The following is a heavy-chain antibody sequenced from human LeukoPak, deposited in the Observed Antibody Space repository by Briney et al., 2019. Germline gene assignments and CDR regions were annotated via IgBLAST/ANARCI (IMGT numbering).Heavy chain of an antibody. Sequence: WASVKVSCKASGYTFTAYYIHWVRQAPGQGLQWMGWLNPSSGYTNYAQRFRGRVTMTRDTSISTAYMELSRLIDDDTAVYYCARNSESNWADYWGQGTLVTVSS. D-gene: IGHD1-26*01. CDR2: LNPSSGYT. V-gene: IGHV1-2*02. CDR1: GYTFTAYY. J-gene: IGHJ4*02. CDR3: ARNSESNWADY.